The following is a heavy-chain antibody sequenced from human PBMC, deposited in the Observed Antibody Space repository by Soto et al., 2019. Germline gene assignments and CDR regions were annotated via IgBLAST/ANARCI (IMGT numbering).Heavy chain of an antibody. CDR3: AKDTMYYDYVWGSYRYRFQGSPQGY. Sequence: PGGSLRLSCAASGFTFSSYAMSWVRQAPGKGLEWVSAISGSGGSTYYADSVKGRFTISRDNSKNTLYLQMNGLRAEDTAVYYCAKDTMYYDYVWGSYRYRFQGSPQGYWGQGTLVTVSS. CDR2: ISGSGGST. V-gene: IGHV3-23*01. D-gene: IGHD3-16*02. J-gene: IGHJ4*02. CDR1: GFTFSSYA.